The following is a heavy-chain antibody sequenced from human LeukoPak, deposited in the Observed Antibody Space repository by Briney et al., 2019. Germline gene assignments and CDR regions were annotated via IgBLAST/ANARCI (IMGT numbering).Heavy chain of an antibody. CDR2: IKGDGSST. CDR3: ARDFKTGFDS. J-gene: IGHJ4*02. D-gene: IGHD3-9*01. V-gene: IGHV3-74*01. Sequence: GGSLRLSCAASGFSFSTYWMNWVRQAPGKGLVWVSRIKGDGSSTVYADSVKGRFTVSRDNAKNTLYLQMNSLSAEDTAVYYCARDFKTGFDSWGQGTLVTVSS. CDR1: GFSFSTYW.